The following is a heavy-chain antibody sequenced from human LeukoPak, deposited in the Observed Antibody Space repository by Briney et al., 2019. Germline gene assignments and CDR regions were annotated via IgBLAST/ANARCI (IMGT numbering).Heavy chain of an antibody. CDR2: ISSSSRYI. Sequence: GGSLRLSCAASGLIFSSYSMNWVRQAPGKGLEWVSSISSSSRYIYYADSVKGRFTISRDNAKNSLSLQMNSLRAEDTAVYYCARGGEPVGFDYWGQGTLVTVSS. J-gene: IGHJ4*02. CDR1: GLIFSSYS. CDR3: ARGGEPVGFDY. D-gene: IGHD1-26*01. V-gene: IGHV3-21*01.